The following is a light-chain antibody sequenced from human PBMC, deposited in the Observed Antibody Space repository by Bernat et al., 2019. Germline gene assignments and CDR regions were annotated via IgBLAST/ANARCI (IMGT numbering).Light chain of an antibody. CDR3: SSYAGSTNFYV. Sequence: QSALTQPPSASGSPGQSVTISCTGTSSDVGGYNYVSWYQQHPGKAPKLMIYEVTKRPTGVPDRFSGSKSGNTASLTVSGLQAEDEADYYCSSYAGSTNFYVFGPGTKVTVL. CDR1: SSDVGGYNY. V-gene: IGLV2-8*01. J-gene: IGLJ1*01. CDR2: EVT.